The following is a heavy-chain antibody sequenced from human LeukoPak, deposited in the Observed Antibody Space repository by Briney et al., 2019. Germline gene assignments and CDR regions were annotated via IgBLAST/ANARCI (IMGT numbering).Heavy chain of an antibody. J-gene: IGHJ4*02. CDR1: GFTFSGSA. V-gene: IGHV3-73*01. CDR2: IRSKANNYAT. D-gene: IGHD3-9*01. Sequence: PGGSVRLSCAASGFTFSGSAMHWVGQASGRGLEWVGRIRSKANNYATTYGASVKGRFTISRDDSKNPAYLQMNSLKTEDTAVYYCTRLGHDTLTCPIYDWGQGTLVTVSS. CDR3: TRLGHDTLTCPIYD.